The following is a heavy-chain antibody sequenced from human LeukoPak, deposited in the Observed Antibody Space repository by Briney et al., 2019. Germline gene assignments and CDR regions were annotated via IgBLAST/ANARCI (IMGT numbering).Heavy chain of an antibody. D-gene: IGHD3-22*01. CDR3: ARDGTHYYEHSGYYPRY. V-gene: IGHV1-2*02. Sequence: ASVKVSCKASGYTFTGYYMHWVRQAPGQELEWMGWINPNSGGTNYAQKFQGRVTMTRDTSTSTVYMDLSNLRSEDTAVYYCARDGTHYYEHSGYYPRYWGQGTLVTVSS. CDR2: INPNSGGT. CDR1: GYTFTGYY. J-gene: IGHJ4*02.